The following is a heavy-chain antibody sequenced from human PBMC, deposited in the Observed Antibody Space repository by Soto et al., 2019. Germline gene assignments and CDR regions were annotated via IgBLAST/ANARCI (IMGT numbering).Heavy chain of an antibody. J-gene: IGHJ4*02. CDR3: AKERYSSRGKDFDY. D-gene: IGHD6-13*01. Sequence: ASVKVSCKASGYTFPSYEIIWVRLAPGQGLEWMGWISADNGNTNYAQKFQGRVTMTTDTSKNTLYLQMNSLRAEDTAVYYCAKERYSSRGKDFDYWGQGTLVTVSS. CDR1: GYTFPSYE. CDR2: ISADNGNT. V-gene: IGHV1-18*01.